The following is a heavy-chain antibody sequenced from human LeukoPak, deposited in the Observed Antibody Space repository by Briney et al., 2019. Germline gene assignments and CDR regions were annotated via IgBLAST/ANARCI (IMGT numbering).Heavy chain of an antibody. CDR1: GYTFTDYY. Sequence: ASVKVSCKASGYTFTDYYMHWVRQSPGQGLGWRGGINPNSGDTKYAQKFQGRVTMTRDTSSSTANMELSRLRSDDTAVYYCARKYDILTGYANWFDPWGQGTLVTVSS. D-gene: IGHD3-9*01. V-gene: IGHV1-2*02. J-gene: IGHJ5*02. CDR3: ARKYDILTGYANWFDP. CDR2: INPNSGDT.